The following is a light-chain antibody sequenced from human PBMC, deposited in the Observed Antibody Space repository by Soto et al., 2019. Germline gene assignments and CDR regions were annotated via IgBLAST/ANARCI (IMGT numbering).Light chain of an antibody. V-gene: IGLV2-11*01. Sequence: SVLTQPRSVSGSPGQSVTISCTGTSSDVGRYNYVSWYRQNPGKAPKLIIYDVTKRPSGVPDRFSGSKSGNTASLTISGLRAEDEADYFCCSYAGSYTFVFGTGTKVTVL. CDR3: CSYAGSYTFV. CDR2: DVT. CDR1: SSDVGRYNY. J-gene: IGLJ1*01.